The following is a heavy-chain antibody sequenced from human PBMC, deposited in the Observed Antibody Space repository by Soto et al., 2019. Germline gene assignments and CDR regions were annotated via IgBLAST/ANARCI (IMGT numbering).Heavy chain of an antibody. CDR1: GGSISSYY. CDR2: IYRSGGT. J-gene: IGHJ6*02. Sequence: QVRLRESGPGLVRPSETLSLTCSVSGGSISSYYWSWIQQPAGKGLEWIGRIYRSGGTNFSPSLMSRVSMSVDTSKNQFSLKLSSVVAADTAVYYCARGAAAGVDYGMDVWGQGTTVTVS. CDR3: ARGAAAGVDYGMDV. D-gene: IGHD6-13*01. V-gene: IGHV4-4*07.